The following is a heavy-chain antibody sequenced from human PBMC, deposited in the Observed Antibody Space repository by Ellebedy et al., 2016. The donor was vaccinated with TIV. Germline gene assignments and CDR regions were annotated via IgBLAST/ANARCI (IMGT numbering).Heavy chain of an antibody. V-gene: IGHV4-61*01. CDR1: GGSVSSGSYY. CDR3: ARDAPVGGSGSSRGSYFDY. D-gene: IGHD3-10*01. CDR2: IYYSGST. J-gene: IGHJ4*02. Sequence: SETLSLXCTVSGGSVSSGSYYWSWIRQPPGQGLEWIGYIYYSGSTNYNPSLKSRVTISVDTSKNQFSLKLSSVTAADTAVYYCARDAPVGGSGSSRGSYFDYWGQGSLVTVSS.